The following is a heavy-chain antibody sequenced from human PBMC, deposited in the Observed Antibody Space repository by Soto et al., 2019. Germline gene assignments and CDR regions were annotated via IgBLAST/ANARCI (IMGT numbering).Heavy chain of an antibody. D-gene: IGHD6-25*01. J-gene: IGHJ4*02. CDR1: GITVSSTY. V-gene: IGHV3-66*01. CDR2: LYGDGRA. CDR3: ARSMVAAYFDS. Sequence: EVQLVQSGGGLVQSGGSLTLSCAASGITVSSTYMSWLRQAPGKRLEWVSVLYGDGRAYYADSVKGRFTISRDNSKNTLHLQMNSLRDEDQAVYYCARSMVAAYFDSWGQGTLVTVSS.